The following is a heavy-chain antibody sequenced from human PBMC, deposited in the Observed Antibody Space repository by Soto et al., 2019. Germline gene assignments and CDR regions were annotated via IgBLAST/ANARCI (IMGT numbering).Heavy chain of an antibody. CDR1: GYTFTSYG. V-gene: IGHV1-18*01. D-gene: IGHD4-17*01. Sequence: ASVKVSCKASGYTFTSYGISWVRQAPGQGLEWMGWISAYNGNTNYAQKLQGRVTMTTDTSTSTAYMELRSLRSDDTAVYYCARPGGDYRLFLVGAFDIRGQGTMVTVSS. CDR2: ISAYNGNT. CDR3: ARPGGDYRLFLVGAFDI. J-gene: IGHJ3*02.